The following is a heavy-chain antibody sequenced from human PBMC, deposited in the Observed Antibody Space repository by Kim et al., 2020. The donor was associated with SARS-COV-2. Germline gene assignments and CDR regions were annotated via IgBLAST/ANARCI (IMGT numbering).Heavy chain of an antibody. CDR3: AREDIAVAGTPDAFDI. CDR2: ISSSSSYI. D-gene: IGHD6-19*01. CDR1: GLTFSSYS. J-gene: IGHJ3*02. V-gene: IGHV3-21*01. Sequence: GGSLRLSCAASGLTFSSYSMNWVRQAPGKGLEWVSSISSSSSYIYYADSVKGRFTISRDNAKNSLYLQMNSLRAEDTAVYYCAREDIAVAGTPDAFDIWGQGTMVTVSS.